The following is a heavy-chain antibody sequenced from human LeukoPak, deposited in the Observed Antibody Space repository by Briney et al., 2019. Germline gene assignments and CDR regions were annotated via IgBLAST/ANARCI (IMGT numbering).Heavy chain of an antibody. CDR2: INHRGNT. D-gene: IGHD2-2*01. V-gene: IGHV4-34*01. CDR3: ARDRYCTSTSCYPDAFAI. Sequence: SETLSLTCAVFGGSFSDYYWSWIRQPPGKGLEWIGQINHRGNTNYNPSLKSRVTISVDTSKNQFSLKLSSLTAADTAVYYCARDRYCTSTSCYPDAFAIWGQGTMVTVSS. J-gene: IGHJ3*02. CDR1: GGSFSDYY.